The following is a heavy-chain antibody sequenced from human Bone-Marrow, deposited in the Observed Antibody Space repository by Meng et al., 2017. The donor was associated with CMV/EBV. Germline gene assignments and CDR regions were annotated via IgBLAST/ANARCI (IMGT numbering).Heavy chain of an antibody. V-gene: IGHV3-9*01. J-gene: IGHJ4*02. Sequence: GGSLSLSCAASGFTFDDYAMHWVRQAPGKGLEWVSGISWNSGSIGYADSVKGRFTISRDNAKDSLYLQMNSLRAEDTALYYCARGPPGYCSSTRCYRGYFDYWGQGTLVTVSS. CDR3: ARGPPGYCSSTRCYRGYFDY. CDR2: ISWNSGSI. CDR1: GFTFDDYA. D-gene: IGHD2-2*02.